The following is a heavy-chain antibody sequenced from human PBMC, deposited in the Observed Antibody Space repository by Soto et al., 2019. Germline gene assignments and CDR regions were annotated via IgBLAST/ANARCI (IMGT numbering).Heavy chain of an antibody. J-gene: IGHJ5*02. CDR1: GFIFENFG. CDR2: ISGSGFKK. V-gene: IGHV3-23*01. CDR3: AKNQGVELVPLATVDWFDP. Sequence: GGSLRLSCAASGFIFENFGMSWVRQAPGKGLEWISSISGSGFKKYYADSVKGRFTIPRDNSKSTVYLELNNLSAEDTAVYHCAKNQGVELVPLATVDWFDPWGQGSVVTVSS. D-gene: IGHD1-26*01.